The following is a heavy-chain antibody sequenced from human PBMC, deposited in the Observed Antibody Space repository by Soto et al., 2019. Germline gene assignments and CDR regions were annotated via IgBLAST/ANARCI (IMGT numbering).Heavy chain of an antibody. J-gene: IGHJ2*01. CDR3: ARGPGYCSGGSCYIDWYFDL. CDR1: GYTFTSYG. V-gene: IGHV1-18*01. D-gene: IGHD2-15*01. CDR2: LSAYNGNT. Sequence: QVQLVQSGAAVKKPGASVKVSCKASGYTFTSYGISWVRQAPGQGLEWMGWLSAYNGNTNYAQKLQGRVTMTTDTSTSTAYMELRSLRSDDTAVYYCARGPGYCSGGSCYIDWYFDLWGRGTLVTVSS.